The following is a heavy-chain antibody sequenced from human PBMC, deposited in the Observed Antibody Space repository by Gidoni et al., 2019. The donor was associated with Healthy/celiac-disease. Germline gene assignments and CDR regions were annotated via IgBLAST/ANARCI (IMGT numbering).Heavy chain of an antibody. J-gene: IGHJ6*02. CDR3: ARDVYCSSTSCYTNMLWYYGMDV. V-gene: IGHV4-4*07. CDR1: GGSISSYY. Sequence: QVQLQESGPGLVKPSETLSLTCTVSGGSISSYYWSWIRQPAGKGLEWIGRIYTSGSTNYNPSLKSRVTMSVDTSKNQFSLKLSSVTAADTAVYYCARDVYCSSTSCYTNMLWYYGMDVWGQGTTVTVSS. D-gene: IGHD2-2*01. CDR2: IYTSGST.